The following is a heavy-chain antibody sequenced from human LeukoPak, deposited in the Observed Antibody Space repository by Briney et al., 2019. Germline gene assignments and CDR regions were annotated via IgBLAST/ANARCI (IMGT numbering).Heavy chain of an antibody. CDR1: GGTFSSYA. J-gene: IGHJ4*02. CDR3: ARAPSGSWYYFDY. V-gene: IGHV1-69*04. D-gene: IGHD1-26*01. CDR2: IIPILGIA. Sequence: VASVKVSCKASGGTFSSYAISWVRQAPGQGLEWMGRIIPILGIANYAQKFQGRVTITADKSTSTAYMELSSLRSEDTAVYYCARAPSGSWYYFDYWGQGTLVTVSS.